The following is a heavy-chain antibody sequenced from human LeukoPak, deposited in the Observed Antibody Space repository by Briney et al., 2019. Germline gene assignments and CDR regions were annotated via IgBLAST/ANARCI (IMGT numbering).Heavy chain of an antibody. CDR3: ARTFDS. J-gene: IGHJ4*02. CDR1: GFTFSSYE. Sequence: GGSLRLSCAASGFTFSSYEMNWVRQAPGKGLEWVSYIGNSGSPIYYADPVKGRFTISRDNAKNSLFLQMSSLRAEDTAVYYCARTFDSWGQGTLVTVSS. V-gene: IGHV3-48*03. CDR2: IGNSGSPI.